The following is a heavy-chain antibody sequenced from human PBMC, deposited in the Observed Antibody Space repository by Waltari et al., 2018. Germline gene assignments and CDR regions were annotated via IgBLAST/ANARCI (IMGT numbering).Heavy chain of an antibody. D-gene: IGHD2-15*01. J-gene: IGHJ4*02. CDR1: GDTCSTNA. Sequence: QAPLVQSGTEAKRPASSVRVPCKASGDTCSTNAISWVRQAPGQGLEWMGRNSPVLGSVKSAEKFQGRVTLSADASSPTVYMELSSLRSEDTAVYYCARTVTLFAGVVQGYYFDYWGQGTLVTVSS. CDR3: ARTVTLFAGVVQGYYFDY. V-gene: IGHV1-69*11. CDR2: NSPVLGSV.